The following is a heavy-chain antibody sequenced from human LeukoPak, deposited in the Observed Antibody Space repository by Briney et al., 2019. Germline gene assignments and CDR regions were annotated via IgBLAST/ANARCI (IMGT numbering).Heavy chain of an antibody. CDR3: ARDAKIAVAAKTYYFDY. J-gene: IGHJ4*02. V-gene: IGHV3-21*01. CDR1: GFTFSSYS. Sequence: GGSLRLSCAASGFTFSSYSVNWVRQAPGKGLEWVSSISSSSSYIYYADSVKGRFTISRDNAKNSLYLQMNSLRAEDTAVYYCARDAKIAVAAKTYYFDYWGQGTLVTVSS. CDR2: ISSSSSYI. D-gene: IGHD6-19*01.